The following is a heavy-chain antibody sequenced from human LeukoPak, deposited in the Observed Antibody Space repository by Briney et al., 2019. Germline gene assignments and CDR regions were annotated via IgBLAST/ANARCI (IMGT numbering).Heavy chain of an antibody. V-gene: IGHV4-4*07. D-gene: IGHD2-8*01. J-gene: IGHJ6*02. CDR1: GGSLSSYY. CDR3: AREGALYCTNGVCAYYYYGMDV. Sequence: PSETLSLTSTVSGGSLSSYYWSWGRETAGEGVWRIGRIYTSGSTNYNTSLTSRVTMSVDTSKNQFSLKLSSVTDAATAVYYCAREGALYCTNGVCAYYYYGMDVWGQGTTVTVSS. CDR2: IYTSGST.